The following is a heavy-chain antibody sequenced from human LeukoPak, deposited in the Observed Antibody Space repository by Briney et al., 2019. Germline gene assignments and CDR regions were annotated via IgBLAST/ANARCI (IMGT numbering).Heavy chain of an antibody. V-gene: IGHV4-4*07. Sequence: SETLSLTCTVSGGSISTSYWSWIRQPAGKGLEWIGRIHVSGSTNYNPSLKSRVTMSVDTSKNQFSLKLTSVTAADTAMHYCARDPYGGRGGFDYWGQGTLVTVSS. CDR1: GGSISTSY. CDR2: IHVSGST. J-gene: IGHJ4*02. CDR3: ARDPYGGRGGFDY. D-gene: IGHD4-17*01.